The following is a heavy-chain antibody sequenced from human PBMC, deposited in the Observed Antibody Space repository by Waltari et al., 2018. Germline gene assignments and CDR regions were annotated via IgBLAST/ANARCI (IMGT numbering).Heavy chain of an antibody. J-gene: IGHJ3*02. V-gene: IGHV4-39*01. CDR3: ASVVVVVVAAKGDDAFDI. CDR1: GGSISSSSYY. Sequence: QLQLQESGPGLVKPSETLSLTCTVSGGSISSSSYYWGWIRQPPGKGLEWIGRIYYTGGTYYNPSLKSRVTISVDTSKNQFSLKLSSVSAADTAVYYCASVVVVVVAAKGDDAFDIWGQGTMVTVSS. D-gene: IGHD2-15*01. CDR2: IYYTGGT.